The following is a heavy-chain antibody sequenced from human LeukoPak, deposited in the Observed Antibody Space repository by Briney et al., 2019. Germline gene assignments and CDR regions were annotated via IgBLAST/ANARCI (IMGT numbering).Heavy chain of an antibody. CDR2: ISYDGSNK. J-gene: IGHJ5*02. CDR1: GFTFSSYA. V-gene: IGHV3-30*04. Sequence: PGRSLRLSCAASGFTFSSYAMHWVRQAPGKGLEWVAVISYDGSNKYYADSVKVRFTISRDNSKNTLYLQMNSLRAEDTAVYYCARDLIVGATKWFDPWGQGTLVTVSS. D-gene: IGHD1-26*01. CDR3: ARDLIVGATKWFDP.